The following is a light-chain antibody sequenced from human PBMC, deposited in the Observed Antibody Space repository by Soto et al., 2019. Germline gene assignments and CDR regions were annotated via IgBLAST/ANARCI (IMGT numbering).Light chain of an antibody. CDR3: QETYSTPLFT. Sequence: DILVTQSPPSLSASVGDRVTITCRTSQSISTYLNWFHQKPGKAPRVLIYAASNLQNGVPSRFSGSGSGTHFTLTISSLQPEDAGTYDCQETYSTPLFTFGPGTKVDVK. J-gene: IGKJ3*01. CDR1: QSISTY. CDR2: AAS. V-gene: IGKV1-39*01.